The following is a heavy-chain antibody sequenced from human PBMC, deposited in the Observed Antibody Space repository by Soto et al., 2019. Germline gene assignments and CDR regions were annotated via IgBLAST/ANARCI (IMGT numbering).Heavy chain of an antibody. CDR3: ARDGEIEMATIGGY. Sequence: GGSLRLSCAASGFTFSSYAMHWVRQAPGKGLEWVAVISHDGSNKYYADSVKGRFTISRDNSKNTLYLQMNSLRAEDTAVYYCARDGEIEMATIGGYWGQGTLVTVSS. V-gene: IGHV3-30-3*01. CDR1: GFTFSSYA. CDR2: ISHDGSNK. J-gene: IGHJ4*02. D-gene: IGHD5-12*01.